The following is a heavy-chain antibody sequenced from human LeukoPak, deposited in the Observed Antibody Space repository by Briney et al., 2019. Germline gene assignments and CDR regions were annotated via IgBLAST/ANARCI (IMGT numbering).Heavy chain of an antibody. CDR2: ISSTSSVK. CDR3: ARRGLSSGMAYYYYMDV. CDR1: GFIFSDYY. D-gene: IGHD1-26*01. Sequence: GGSLRLSCAASGFIFSDYYMGWIRQAPGKGLEWISYISSTSSVKYYADSVKGRFTISRDNAKNSLYLQMNSLGAEDTAVYYCARRGLSSGMAYYYYMDVWGKGTTVTISS. J-gene: IGHJ6*03. V-gene: IGHV3-11*04.